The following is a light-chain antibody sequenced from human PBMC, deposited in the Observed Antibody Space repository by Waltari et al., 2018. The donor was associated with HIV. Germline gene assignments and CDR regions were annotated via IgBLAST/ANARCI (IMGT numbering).Light chain of an antibody. CDR2: RNI. CDR1: TSNIGSKF. J-gene: IGLJ3*02. Sequence: SVLTQPPSTSGTPGQKVTISCSGSTSNIGSKFVYWYQQFPGTAPKLLIYRNIERPSGVPARFSGSKSGISASLAITGLRSEDEADYYCAAWDVSLSGWVFGGGTKLTVL. CDR3: AAWDVSLSGWV. V-gene: IGLV1-47*01.